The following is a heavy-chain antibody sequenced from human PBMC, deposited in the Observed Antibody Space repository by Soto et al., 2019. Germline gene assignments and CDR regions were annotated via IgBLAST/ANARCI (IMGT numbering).Heavy chain of an antibody. J-gene: IGHJ5*02. D-gene: IGHD2-8*01. Sequence: QVQLQESGPGLVKPSETLSLTCTVSGAFSSTYYWSWIRQPPGKGLEWIGYMNNIGRTNYNPSLKSRVTISLDTSKNQFSRKLSSVIAADTAVYYCARSFCRDAVRCNWFDPWGLGTLVTASS. V-gene: IGHV4-59*01. CDR3: ARSFCRDAVRCNWFDP. CDR2: MNNIGRT. CDR1: GAFSSTYY.